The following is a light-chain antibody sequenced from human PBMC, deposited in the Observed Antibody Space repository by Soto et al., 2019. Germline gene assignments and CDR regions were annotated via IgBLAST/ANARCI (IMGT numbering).Light chain of an antibody. V-gene: IGKV3-15*01. Sequence: EIVMTQSPATLSVSPGERATVSCRASQSVTSNLAWYQQKPGQAPRLLIYGASTRATGIPARFSGSGSGTEFTLTISSLQSEHFAVYYCQQYNNWPPRGTFGQGTKVEIK. CDR2: GAS. CDR1: QSVTSN. J-gene: IGKJ1*01. CDR3: QQYNNWPPRGT.